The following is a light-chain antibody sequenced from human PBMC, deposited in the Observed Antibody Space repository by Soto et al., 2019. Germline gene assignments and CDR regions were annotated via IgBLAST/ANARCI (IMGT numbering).Light chain of an antibody. CDR1: QSLSTR. CDR3: QLYNIYSRR. Sequence: IHMSECLATQNETVGDRGSITCVASQSLSTRLAWYQHKPGKAPKLLIYDASSLESGVPSRFSGSGSGTEFTLTICCLQPDDFATYYCQLYNIYSRRFGQVAKV. J-gene: IGKJ1*01. CDR2: DAS. V-gene: IGKV1-5*01.